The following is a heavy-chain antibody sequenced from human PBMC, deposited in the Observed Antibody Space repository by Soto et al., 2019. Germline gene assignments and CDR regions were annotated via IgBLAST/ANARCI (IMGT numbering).Heavy chain of an antibody. CDR2: TSNDGSNT. D-gene: IGHD1-1*01. CDR3: ARGNMDV. Sequence: QVQLVESGGGVAQPGRSLRLSCAASAFTLSKFVMHWVRQAPGKGLEWVAVTSNDGSNTFYAGSVKGRFTISRDNSKSVVYLQMNSLRDEHTAVYYCARGNMDVWGRGTTVTVSS. CDR1: AFTLSKFV. V-gene: IGHV3-30-3*01. J-gene: IGHJ6*02.